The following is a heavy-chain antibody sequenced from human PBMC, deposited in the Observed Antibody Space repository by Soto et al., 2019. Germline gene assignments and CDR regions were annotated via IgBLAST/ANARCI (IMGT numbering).Heavy chain of an antibody. J-gene: IGHJ6*02. CDR3: AKERIAARAYYDYYGMDV. V-gene: IGHV5-51*01. CDR2: IHPGDSDT. D-gene: IGHD6-13*01. Sequence: PGESLKISCEASGYKFTTYRIGWVRQKPGKGLEWMGIIHPGDSDTRYSPSFQGQVTISADNSISATYLQWSSLKASDTAMYYCAKERIAARAYYDYYGMDVWGQGTTVTVSS. CDR1: GYKFTTYR.